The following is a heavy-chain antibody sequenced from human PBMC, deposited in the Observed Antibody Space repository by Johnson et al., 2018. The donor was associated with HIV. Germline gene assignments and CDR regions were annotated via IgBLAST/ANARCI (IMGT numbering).Heavy chain of an antibody. V-gene: IGHV3-15*01. CDR3: TTDLVPAAKEPVVVGGAFDI. Sequence: VQLVESGGGLVKPGGSLRLSCAVSGFTFSNAWMSWVRQAPGKGLEWVGRIKSKTDGGTTDYAAPVEGRFTISRDDSKNTLYLQMNSLKTEDTAVYYCTTDLVPAAKEPVVVGGAFDIWGQGTMVTVSS. J-gene: IGHJ3*02. CDR1: GFTFSNAW. CDR2: IKSKTDGGTT. D-gene: IGHD2-2*01.